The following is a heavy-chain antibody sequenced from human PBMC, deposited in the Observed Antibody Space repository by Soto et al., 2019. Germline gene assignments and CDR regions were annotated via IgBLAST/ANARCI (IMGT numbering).Heavy chain of an antibody. CDR3: ARTPGIAEAGTRYDYYGMDV. Sequence: SGPTLVNPTQTLTLTCTFSGFSLSTSGMCVSWIRQPPGKALEWLALIDWDDDKYYSTSLKTRLTISKDTSKNQVVLTMTNMDPVDTATYYCARTPGIAEAGTRYDYYGMDVWGQGTTVTVSS. CDR2: IDWDDDK. D-gene: IGHD6-13*01. CDR1: GFSLSTSGMC. V-gene: IGHV2-70*01. J-gene: IGHJ6*02.